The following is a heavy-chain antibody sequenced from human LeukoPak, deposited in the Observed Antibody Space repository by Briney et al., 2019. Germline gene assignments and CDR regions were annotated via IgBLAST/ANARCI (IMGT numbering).Heavy chain of an antibody. CDR3: TRGSAFDV. J-gene: IGHJ3*01. V-gene: IGHV6-1*01. CDR1: GDSVSSIRAS. CDR2: TYYRSKWYN. Sequence: SQTLSLTCAIPGDSVSSIRASWNWLRQSPSRGLEWLGRTYYRSKWYNEYLVSVKSRITINPDTSKNQYSQQLNSVTPEDTAVYYCTRGSAFDVWGQGTVVTVSS.